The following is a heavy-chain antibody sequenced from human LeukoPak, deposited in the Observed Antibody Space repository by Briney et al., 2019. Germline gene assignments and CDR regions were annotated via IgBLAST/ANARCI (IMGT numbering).Heavy chain of an antibody. CDR2: ISIDGSSD. Sequence: GGSLRLSCSASGFTFSNYAMHWVRQAPGKGLEWVAVISIDGSSDYYADSVKGRLTISRDNSRNSLYLQMNSVRAEDTAVYYCVRSGVAVAYDSFEIWGQGTMVTVSS. J-gene: IGHJ3*02. V-gene: IGHV3-30-3*01. D-gene: IGHD6-19*01. CDR3: VRSGVAVAYDSFEI. CDR1: GFTFSNYA.